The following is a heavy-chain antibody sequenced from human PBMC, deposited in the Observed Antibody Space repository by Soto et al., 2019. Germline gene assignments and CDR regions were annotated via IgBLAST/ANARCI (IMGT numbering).Heavy chain of an antibody. CDR3: AKDHSKYQPRDWFDP. J-gene: IGHJ5*02. CDR2: ISYDGSNK. Sequence: PGGSLRLSCAASGFTFSSYGMHWVRQAPGKGLEWVAVISYDGSNKYYADSVKGRFTISRDNSKNTLYLQMNSLRAEDTAVYYCAKDHSKYQPRDWFDPWGQGTLVTVSS. D-gene: IGHD2-2*01. CDR1: GFTFSSYG. V-gene: IGHV3-30*18.